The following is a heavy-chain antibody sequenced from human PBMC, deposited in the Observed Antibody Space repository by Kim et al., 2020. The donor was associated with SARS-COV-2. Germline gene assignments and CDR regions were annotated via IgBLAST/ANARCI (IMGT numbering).Heavy chain of an antibody. J-gene: IGHJ4*02. CDR2: IYPSGST. CDR1: GGSINSVSYY. Sequence: SETLSLTCTVSGGSINSVSYYWSWIRQPAGKGLEWIGHIYPSGSTNYTHSLNSRVTISLDTSKNQFSLKLSSVTAPDTDVYYCARSTGYSDDYWGQGTLVTVSS. CDR3: ARSTGYSDDY. D-gene: IGHD2-2*01. V-gene: IGHV4-61*09.